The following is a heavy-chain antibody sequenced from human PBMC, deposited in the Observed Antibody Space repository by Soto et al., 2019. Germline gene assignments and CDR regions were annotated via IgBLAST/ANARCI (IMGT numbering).Heavy chain of an antibody. CDR3: ARDVPVRAANLFDY. CDR1: GYTFSNYG. CDR2: ISAYNGNT. Sequence: ASLKVSCKTSGYTFSNYGISWVRQAPGQGLEWMGWISAYNGNTDYAQNLQGRVSMTTDTSTSTAYMELRSLKSDDTAVYFCARDVPVRAANLFDYWGQGILVTAPQ. V-gene: IGHV1-18*01. D-gene: IGHD1-26*01. J-gene: IGHJ4*02.